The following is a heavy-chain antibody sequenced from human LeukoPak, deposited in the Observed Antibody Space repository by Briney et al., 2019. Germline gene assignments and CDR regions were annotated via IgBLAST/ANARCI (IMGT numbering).Heavy chain of an antibody. CDR1: GGSISSYY. D-gene: IGHD3-22*01. CDR2: IYYSGST. J-gene: IGHJ4*02. Sequence: SETLSLTCTVSGGSISSYYWSWIRQPPGKGLEWIGYIYYSGSTNYNPSLKSRVTISVDTSKNQFSLKLSSVTAADTAVYYCARAGFRLGYYYDSSGYYPGYYFDYWGQGTLVTVSS. CDR3: ARAGFRLGYYYDSSGYYPGYYFDY. V-gene: IGHV4-59*08.